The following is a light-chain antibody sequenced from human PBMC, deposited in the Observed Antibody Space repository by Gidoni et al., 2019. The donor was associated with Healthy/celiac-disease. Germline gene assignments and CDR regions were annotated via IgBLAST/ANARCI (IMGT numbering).Light chain of an antibody. CDR1: QSISSY. J-gene: IGKJ2*01. CDR2: AAS. Sequence: DLQMTQSPSSLSASVGDRVTITCRASQSISSYLNWYQQKQGKAPKLLIYAASSLQSGVPSRFSGSGSGTDFTLTISSLQPEDFATYYCQQSYSTPGTFGQGTKLEIK. CDR3: QQSYSTPGT. V-gene: IGKV1-39*01.